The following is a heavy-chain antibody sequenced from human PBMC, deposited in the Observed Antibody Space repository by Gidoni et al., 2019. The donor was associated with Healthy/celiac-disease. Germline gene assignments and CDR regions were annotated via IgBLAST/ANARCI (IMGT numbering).Heavy chain of an antibody. V-gene: IGHV1-69*02. CDR2: IIPILGIA. D-gene: IGHD1-1*01. CDR3: ARRGTGDWYFDL. J-gene: IGHJ2*01. CDR1: GGTFSSYT. Sequence: QVQLVQSGAEVKKPGSSVKVSCKASGGTFSSYTISWVRQAPGQGLEWMGRIIPILGIANYAQKCQGRVTSTADKATSTAYMELSSLRSEDTAVYYCARRGTGDWYFDLWGRGTLVTVSS.